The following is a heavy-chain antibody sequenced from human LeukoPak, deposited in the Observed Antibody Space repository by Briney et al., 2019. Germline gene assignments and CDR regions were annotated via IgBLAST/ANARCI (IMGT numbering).Heavy chain of an antibody. CDR2: INPSGDST. CDR1: GYTFTSYD. Sequence: ASVRVSCKASGYTFTSYDINWVRQATGQGLEWMGIINPSGDSTSYAQKFQGRVTMTRDTSTSTVYMELSSLRSEDTAVYYCARGRIGRSRWLQLVPEQLDYWGQGTLVTVSS. J-gene: IGHJ4*02. CDR3: ARGRIGRSRWLQLVPEQLDY. D-gene: IGHD5-24*01. V-gene: IGHV1-46*01.